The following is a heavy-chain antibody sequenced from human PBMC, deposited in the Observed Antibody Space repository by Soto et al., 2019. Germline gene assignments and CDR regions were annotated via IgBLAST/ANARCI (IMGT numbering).Heavy chain of an antibody. D-gene: IGHD6-19*01. CDR2: IYHSGST. J-gene: IGHJ4*02. CDR1: GGSISSGGYY. CDR3: ASTIAVALVY. V-gene: IGHV4-31*03. Sequence: SETLSLTCTVSGGSISSGGYYWSWIRQHPGKGLEWIGYIYHSGSTYYNPSLKSRVTISVDTSKNQFSLKLSSVTAADTAVYYCASTIAVALVYWGQGTLVTVSS.